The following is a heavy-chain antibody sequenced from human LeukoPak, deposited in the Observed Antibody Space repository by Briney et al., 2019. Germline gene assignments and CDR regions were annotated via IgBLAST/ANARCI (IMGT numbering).Heavy chain of an antibody. Sequence: PSETLSLTCTVSGVSISSSSFYWGWIRQPPGKGLEWIGSIYYSGTTYYNPSLKSRATISVDTSKKQFSLKLSSVTAADTAVYYCARLFCSDGSCYSAYWGQGTLVTVSS. V-gene: IGHV4-39*01. CDR3: ARLFCSDGSCYSAY. CDR2: IYYSGTT. D-gene: IGHD2-15*01. J-gene: IGHJ4*02. CDR1: GVSISSSSFY.